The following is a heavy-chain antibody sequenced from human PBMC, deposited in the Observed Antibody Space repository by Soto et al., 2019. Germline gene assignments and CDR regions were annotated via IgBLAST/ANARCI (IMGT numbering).Heavy chain of an antibody. J-gene: IGHJ4*02. CDR1: GYTFTGYY. V-gene: IGHV1-2*04. CDR2: INPNSGGT. CDR3: ARESPLVPRTYYFDY. Sequence: GASVKVSCKASGYTFTGYYMHWVRQAPGQGLEWMGWINPNSGGTNYAQKFQGWVTMTRDTSISTAYTELSRLRSDDTAVYYCARESPLVPRTYYFDYWGQGTRVTVSS. D-gene: IGHD3-10*01.